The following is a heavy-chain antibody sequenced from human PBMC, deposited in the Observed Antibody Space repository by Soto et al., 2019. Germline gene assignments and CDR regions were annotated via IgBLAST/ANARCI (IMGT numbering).Heavy chain of an antibody. CDR1: GWSFSGYY. V-gene: IGHV4-34*01. J-gene: IGHJ4*02. D-gene: IGHD2-8*02. Sequence: SETLSLTCAAYGWSFSGYYWTWIRQPPGTGLEWIGEINHSGSTNYNPSLKSRVTISVDTSKNQFSLKLTSVTAADTAVYYCAREKITGLFDYWGQGTLVTVSS. CDR2: INHSGST. CDR3: AREKITGLFDY.